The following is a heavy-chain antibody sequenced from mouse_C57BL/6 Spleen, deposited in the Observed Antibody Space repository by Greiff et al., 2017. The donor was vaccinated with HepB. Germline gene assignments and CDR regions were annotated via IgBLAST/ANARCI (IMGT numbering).Heavy chain of an antibody. Sequence: QVHVKQSGAELVRPGSSVKLSCKASGYTFTSYWMHWVKQRPIQGLEWIGNIDPSDSETHYNQKFKDKATLTVDKSSSTAYMQLSSLTSEDSAVYYCASFERAFAYWGQGTLVTVSA. D-gene: IGHD3-3*01. CDR3: ASFERAFAY. V-gene: IGHV1-52*01. J-gene: IGHJ3*01. CDR1: GYTFTSYW. CDR2: IDPSDSET.